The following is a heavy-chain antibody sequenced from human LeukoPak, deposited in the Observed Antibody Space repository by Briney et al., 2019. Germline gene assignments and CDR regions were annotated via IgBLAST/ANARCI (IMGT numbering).Heavy chain of an antibody. J-gene: IGHJ5*02. D-gene: IGHD2-2*01. CDR2: IYYSGST. V-gene: IGHV4-39*07. CDR3: ARAKRVVPAAHNWFDP. Sequence: SETLSLTCTVSGGSISGSSYYWGWIRQPPGKGLEWIGSIYYSGSTYYNPPLKSRVTISVDTSKNQFSLKLSSVTAADTAVYYCARAKRVVPAAHNWFDPWGQGTLVTVSS. CDR1: GGSISGSSYY.